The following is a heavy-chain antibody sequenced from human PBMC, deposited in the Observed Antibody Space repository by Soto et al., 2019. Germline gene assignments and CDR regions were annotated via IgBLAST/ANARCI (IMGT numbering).Heavy chain of an antibody. CDR3: ARGFRDGYFYAMDV. D-gene: IGHD2-21*01. V-gene: IGHV1-69*01. J-gene: IGHJ6*02. CDR2: IIPMFGKP. Sequence: QVLLVQSGAEVKKSGSSVNVSCKASGGTFSSYAINWVRQAPGQGLEWMGGIIPMFGKPNYAENFQGRVTISADESTITAYMELSSLTSDDAAVYYCARGFRDGYFYAMDVWGQGTTVTVS. CDR1: GGTFSSYA.